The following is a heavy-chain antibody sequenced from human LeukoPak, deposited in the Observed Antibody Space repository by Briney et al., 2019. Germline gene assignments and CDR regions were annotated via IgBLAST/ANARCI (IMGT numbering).Heavy chain of an antibody. CDR3: AKDPSYLAY. CDR2: ISWNSGNI. Sequence: GRSLRLSCAASGFTFDDYAMHWVRQAPGKGLEWVSGISWNSGNIGYADSVKGRFTISRDNAKNSLYLQMNSLRAEDTAVYYCAKDPSYLAYWGQGTLVTVSS. CDR1: GFTFDDYA. V-gene: IGHV3-9*01. J-gene: IGHJ4*02.